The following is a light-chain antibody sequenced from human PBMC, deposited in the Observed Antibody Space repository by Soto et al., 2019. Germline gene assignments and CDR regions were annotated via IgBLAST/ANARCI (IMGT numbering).Light chain of an antibody. CDR3: QQSYTSPPWT. V-gene: IGKV1-39*01. Sequence: IQMTQSPSSLSASVGDRVTISCRAAQSISTYLNWYQPKPGTAPRLLIYSASSVKTGVPPRFSGSGSGRDFTLTISSLRPGDMATYFCQQSYTSPPWTFGQGTKVDIK. J-gene: IGKJ1*01. CDR2: SAS. CDR1: QSISTY.